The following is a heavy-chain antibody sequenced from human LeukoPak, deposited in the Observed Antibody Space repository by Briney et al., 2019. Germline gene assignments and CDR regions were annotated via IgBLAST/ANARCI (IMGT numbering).Heavy chain of an antibody. CDR1: GYSFTSYW. CDR3: ARGYCSSTSCYAFVDWFDP. CDR2: IYPGDSDT. D-gene: IGHD2-2*01. V-gene: IGHV5-51*01. Sequence: GESLKISCKGSGYSFTSYWIGWVRQMPGKGLEWMGIIYPGDSDTRYSPSFQGQVTISADKSISTAYLQWSSLEASDTAMYYCARGYCSSTSCYAFVDWFDPWGQGTLVTVSS. J-gene: IGHJ5*02.